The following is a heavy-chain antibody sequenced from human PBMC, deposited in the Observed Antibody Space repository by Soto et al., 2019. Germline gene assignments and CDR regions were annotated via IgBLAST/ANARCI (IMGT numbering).Heavy chain of an antibody. D-gene: IGHD5-12*01. Sequence: HPGGSLRLSCSGSGFIFSIYAIHWVRQAPGKGLEYVSFISSGSSRIYYADSVKGRFTISRDNAKNTLYLQMNSLRAEDTAVYYCARADSGYAHGYYYYGMDVWGQGTTVTVSS. J-gene: IGHJ6*02. CDR3: ARADSGYAHGYYYYGMDV. V-gene: IGHV3-48*01. CDR1: GFIFSIYA. CDR2: ISSGSSRI.